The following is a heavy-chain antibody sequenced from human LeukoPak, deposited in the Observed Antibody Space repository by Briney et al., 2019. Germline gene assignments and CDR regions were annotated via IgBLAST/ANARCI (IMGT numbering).Heavy chain of an antibody. D-gene: IGHD6-19*01. CDR3: ARDGVAVAETRLPQPNQNFDY. V-gene: IGHV1-18*01. J-gene: IGHJ4*02. CDR1: GYTFTSYG. Sequence: ASAKVSCKASGYTFTSYGISWVRQAPGQGLEWMGWISAYNGNTNYAQKLQGRVTMTTDTSTSTAYMELRSLRSDDTAVYYCARDGVAVAETRLPQPNQNFDYWGQGTLVTVSS. CDR2: ISAYNGNT.